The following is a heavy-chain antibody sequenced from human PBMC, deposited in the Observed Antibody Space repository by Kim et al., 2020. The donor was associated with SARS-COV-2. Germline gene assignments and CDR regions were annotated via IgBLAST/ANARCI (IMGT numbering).Heavy chain of an antibody. V-gene: IGHV4-31*03. CDR1: GGSTSSGGYY. D-gene: IGHD6-13*01. Sequence: SETLSLTCTVTGGSTSSGGYYWTWIRQHPGKGLQWIGNIFYSGTTYYNPSLQSRISMSIDTSKDQFSLKLNSVTAADTAVYFCARRQAGSVNWYFDIWGR. CDR2: IFYSGTT. CDR3: ARRQAGSVNWYFDI. J-gene: IGHJ2*01.